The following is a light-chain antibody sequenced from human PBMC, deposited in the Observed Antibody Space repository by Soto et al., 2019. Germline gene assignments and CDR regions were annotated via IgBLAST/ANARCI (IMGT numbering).Light chain of an antibody. CDR2: NNN. J-gene: IGLJ1*01. V-gene: IGLV1-44*01. Sequence: QSVLTQPPSASETPGQRVTISCSGSSSNIGRNTVNWYQQLPGTAPKLLISNNNQRPSGVPDRFSGSKSGTSASLAISGLQSEDEADYYCAAWDDNLKLVFGTGTKVTVL. CDR1: SSNIGRNT. CDR3: AAWDDNLKLV.